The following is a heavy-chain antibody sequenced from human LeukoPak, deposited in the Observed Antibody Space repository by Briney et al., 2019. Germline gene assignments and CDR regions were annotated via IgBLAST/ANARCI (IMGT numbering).Heavy chain of an antibody. CDR1: GFTFSDYY. CDR2: INHSGST. CDR3: AREAYGSGSLKTEAFVDY. Sequence: PGGSLRLSCAASGFTFSDYYMSWIRQPPGKGLEWIGEINHSGSTNYNPSLKSRVTISVDTSKNQFSLKLSSVTAADTAVYYCAREAYGSGSLKTEAFVDYWGQGTLVTVSS. V-gene: IGHV4-34*01. J-gene: IGHJ4*02. D-gene: IGHD3-10*01.